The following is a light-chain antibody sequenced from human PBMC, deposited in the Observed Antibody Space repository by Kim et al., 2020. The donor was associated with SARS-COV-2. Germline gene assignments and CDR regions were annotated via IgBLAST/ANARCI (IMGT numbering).Light chain of an antibody. V-gene: IGLV3-19*01. CDR2: GKN. Sequence: SSELTQDPAVSVALGQTVRITCQGDSLRTYYASWYQQKPGQAPVLVIYGKNNRPSGIPDRSSGSSSGNTASLIITGPQAEDEADYYCNSRDSSGNHWVFG. CDR1: SLRTYY. J-gene: IGLJ3*02. CDR3: NSRDSSGNHWV.